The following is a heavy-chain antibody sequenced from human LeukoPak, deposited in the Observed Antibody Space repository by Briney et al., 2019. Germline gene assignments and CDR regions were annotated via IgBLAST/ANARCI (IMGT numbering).Heavy chain of an antibody. Sequence: SETLSLTCTVSGGSISSGDYYWSWIRQPPGKGLEWIGYIYYSGSTYYNPSLKSRVTISVDTSKNQFSLKLSSVTAADTAVYYCARNIVVVPAAISGFDPWGQGTLVTVSS. V-gene: IGHV4-30-4*08. CDR3: ARNIVVVPAAISGFDP. J-gene: IGHJ5*02. CDR2: IYYSGST. CDR1: GGSISSGDYY. D-gene: IGHD2-2*01.